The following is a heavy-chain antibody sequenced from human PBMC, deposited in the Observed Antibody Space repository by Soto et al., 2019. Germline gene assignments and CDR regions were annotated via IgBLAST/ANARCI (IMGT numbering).Heavy chain of an antibody. V-gene: IGHV4-30-4*01. Sequence: LSLTCTVSGGPISSGDYYWSWIRQPPGKGLEWIGYIYYSGSTYYNPSLKSRVTISVDTSKNQFSLKLSSVTAAATAVYYCASSLTSGYNSGIYDYSGKGTPVTVSA. CDR2: IYYSGST. CDR3: ASSLTSGYNSGIYDY. CDR1: GGPISSGDYY. D-gene: IGHD5-12*01. J-gene: IGHJ4*02.